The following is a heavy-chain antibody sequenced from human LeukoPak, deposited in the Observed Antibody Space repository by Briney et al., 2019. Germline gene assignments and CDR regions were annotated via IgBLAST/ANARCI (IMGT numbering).Heavy chain of an antibody. J-gene: IGHJ6*04. CDR1: GGTFSNNS. D-gene: IGHD6-13*01. V-gene: IGHV1-69*06. CDR2: IIPIFGTS. Sequence: SVKVSCKLSGGTFSNNSISWVRQAPGQGLEWVGGIIPIFGTSNYAQKFHGRVTIIADTSTNTAYMELISLRSEDTAVYYCARDLLGPYTSTWPYDYHGMDVWGKGTTVTVSS. CDR3: ARDLLGPYTSTWPYDYHGMDV.